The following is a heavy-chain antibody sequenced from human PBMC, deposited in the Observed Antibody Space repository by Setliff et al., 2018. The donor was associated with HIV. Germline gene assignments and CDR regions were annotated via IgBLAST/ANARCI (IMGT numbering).Heavy chain of an antibody. J-gene: IGHJ6*03. CDR2: IIPVFGSA. CDR3: ARGRNYDSSGYGDYYYYMDV. D-gene: IGHD3-22*01. Sequence: SVKVSCKASGGTFSTSAISWVRQAPGRGLEWMGGIIPVFGSAHYAQKFQGRVTVTADESTSTAYMQLSSLRSDDTAVYYCARGRNYDSSGYGDYYYYMDVWGKGTTVTVSS. V-gene: IGHV1-69*13. CDR1: GGTFSTSA.